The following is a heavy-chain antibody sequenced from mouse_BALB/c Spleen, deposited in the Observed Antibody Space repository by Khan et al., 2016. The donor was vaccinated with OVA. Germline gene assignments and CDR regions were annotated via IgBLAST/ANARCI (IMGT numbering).Heavy chain of an antibody. Sequence: QVQLKQSGAELVKAGASVKMSCKASGYTFTSYWMHWVKQRLGQGLEWFAETNPTNGRTYYNEKFKSKATLTVDTSSSTAYMLLSGPTFEDSAVYYCARIKKIVATYFDYRGQGTTLTVSS. V-gene: IGHV1S81*02. CDR3: ARIKKIVATYFDY. CDR2: TNPTNGRT. D-gene: IGHD1-1*01. CDR1: GYTFTSYW. J-gene: IGHJ2*01.